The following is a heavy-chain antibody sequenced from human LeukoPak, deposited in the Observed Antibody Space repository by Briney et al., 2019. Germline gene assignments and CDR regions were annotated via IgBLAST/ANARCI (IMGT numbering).Heavy chain of an antibody. V-gene: IGHV4-4*07. D-gene: IGHD2-8*01. CDR1: TGSISTFY. J-gene: IGHJ4*02. Sequence: SETLSLTWPVDTGSISTFYWSWIRQPAGKGLEWIGRIYSSGSTNYNPSLKSRVTMSVDTSKNQFSLKLYSVTAADTAVYYCARGSVYDYLDYWGQGTLVSVSS. CDR2: IYSSGST. CDR3: ARGSVYDYLDY.